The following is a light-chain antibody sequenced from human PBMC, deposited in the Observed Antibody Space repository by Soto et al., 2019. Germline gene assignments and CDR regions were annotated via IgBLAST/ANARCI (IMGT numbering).Light chain of an antibody. CDR2: ANN. CDR1: SGSIASSY. V-gene: IGLV6-57*04. Sequence: NFMLTQPHSVSGSPGKTVTISCTRTSGSIASSYVQWYRQRPGSAPTTLIYANNERPSGVPGRFSGSIDSSSNSASLTISGLRTEDEAAYYCQSYDRSNPVVFGGGTQLTVL. J-gene: IGLJ3*02. CDR3: QSYDRSNPVV.